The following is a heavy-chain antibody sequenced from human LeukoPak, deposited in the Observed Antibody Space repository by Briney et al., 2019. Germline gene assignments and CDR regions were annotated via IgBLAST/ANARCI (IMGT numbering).Heavy chain of an antibody. CDR1: GFTFSTYW. Sequence: QPGGSLRLSCAASGFTFSTYWMSWVRQAPGKGLEWVANIKQDGSEKYYVDSVKGRFTISRDNAKNSLYLQMNSLRAEDTAVYYCARERREWPRLLGSNWFDPWGQGTLVTVSS. CDR3: ARERREWPRLLGSNWFDP. CDR2: IKQDGSEK. J-gene: IGHJ5*02. V-gene: IGHV3-7*01. D-gene: IGHD5-12*01.